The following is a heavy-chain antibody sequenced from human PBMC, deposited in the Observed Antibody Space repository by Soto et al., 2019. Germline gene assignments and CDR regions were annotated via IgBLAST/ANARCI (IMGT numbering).Heavy chain of an antibody. CDR3: AATIIAAVGTGYYYGMDV. Sequence: SVKVSCKASGFTFTSSAGQWVRQARGQRLEWIGWIVVGSGDTNSAQKFQERVTITRDMSTSTAYIELSSLRSEDTAVYYCAATIIAAVGTGYYYGMDVWGQGTTVTVSS. CDR2: IVVGSGDT. CDR1: GFTFTSSA. V-gene: IGHV1-58*01. D-gene: IGHD6-13*01. J-gene: IGHJ6*02.